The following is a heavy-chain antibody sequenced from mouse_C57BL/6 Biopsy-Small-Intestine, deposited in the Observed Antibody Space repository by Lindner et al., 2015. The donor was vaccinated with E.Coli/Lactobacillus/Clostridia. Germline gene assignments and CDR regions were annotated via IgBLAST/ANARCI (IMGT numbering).Heavy chain of an antibody. J-gene: IGHJ3*01. D-gene: IGHD4-1*01. Sequence: VQLQESGPELVKPGASVKISCKASGYAFSSSWMNWVKQRPGKGLEWIGRIYPGDGDTNYNGKFKGKATLTADKSSGTAYMQLSSLTSEDSAVYFCARRGLGFAYWGQGTLVTVSA. CDR2: IYPGDGDT. CDR1: GYAFSSSW. V-gene: IGHV1-82*01. CDR3: ARRGLGFAY.